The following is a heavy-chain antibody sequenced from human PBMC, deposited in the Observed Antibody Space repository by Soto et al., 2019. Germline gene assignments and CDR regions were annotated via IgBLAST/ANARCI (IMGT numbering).Heavy chain of an antibody. V-gene: IGHV3-30-3*01. D-gene: IGHD4-4*01. J-gene: IGHJ6*02. CDR1: GFTFSSYA. CDR3: ARVPPRRNDYSTVYYYYGMDV. Sequence: QVQLVESGGGVVQPGRSLRLSCAASGFTFSSYAMHWVRQAPGKGLEWVAVISYDGSNKYYAESVKGRFTISRDNSKNTLYLQMNSLRAEETAVYYCARVPPRRNDYSTVYYYYGMDVWGQGTTVTVSS. CDR2: ISYDGSNK.